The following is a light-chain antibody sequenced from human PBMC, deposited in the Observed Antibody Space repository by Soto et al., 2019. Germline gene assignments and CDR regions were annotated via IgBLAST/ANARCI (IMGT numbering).Light chain of an antibody. CDR1: QGISSW. CDR3: QQADTFPHT. V-gene: IGKV1-12*01. Sequence: DIQMTQSPSSVSASVGDRVTITCRASQGISSWVAWYQQKPGKAANLLIYAAASLQTGVPSRFSSSGSGTEFTLTISSLQPEDFATYYCQQADTFPHTFGGGTKVEIK. CDR2: AAA. J-gene: IGKJ4*01.